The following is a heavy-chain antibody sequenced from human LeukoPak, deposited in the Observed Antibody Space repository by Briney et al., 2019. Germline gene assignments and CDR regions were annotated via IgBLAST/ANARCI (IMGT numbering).Heavy chain of an antibody. Sequence: SETLSLTCAVYGGSFSGYYWSWIRQPPGKGLEWIGEINHGGNANYNPSLKSGGIISVETSKNQFSLKLNSITAAVTAVYYCSSGGYWRFDSWDQGTLVTVSS. CDR3: SSGGYWRFDS. J-gene: IGHJ4*02. V-gene: IGHV4-34*01. CDR2: INHGGNA. CDR1: GGSFSGYY. D-gene: IGHD2-15*01.